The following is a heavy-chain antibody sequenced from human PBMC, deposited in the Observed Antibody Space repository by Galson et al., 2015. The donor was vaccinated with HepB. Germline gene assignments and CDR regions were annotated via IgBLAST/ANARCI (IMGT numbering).Heavy chain of an antibody. J-gene: IGHJ5*02. CDR3: ARDRVVAGGGDWFDP. CDR2: IKEDGGEK. CDR1: GFTFSGYW. D-gene: IGHD6-13*01. Sequence: SLRLSCAASGFTFSGYWMSWVRQAPGKGLEWVANIKEDGGEKYYVDSVKGRFTISRDNAKNSLWLQMNSLRAEDTAVYFCARDRVVAGGGDWFDPWGQGTLVTVSS. V-gene: IGHV3-7*01.